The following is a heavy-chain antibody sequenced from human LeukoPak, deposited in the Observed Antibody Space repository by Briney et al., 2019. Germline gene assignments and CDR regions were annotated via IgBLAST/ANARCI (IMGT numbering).Heavy chain of an antibody. J-gene: IGHJ5*02. D-gene: IGHD6-19*01. CDR3: ARDLKGIAVAGIYNWFDP. CDR2: IYYSGST. V-gene: IGHV4-61*01. CDR1: GGSVSSGSYY. Sequence: PSETLSLTCTVSGGSVSSGSYYWSWIRQPPGKGLEWIGYIYYSGSTNYNPSLKSRVTISVDTSKNQFSLKLSSVTAADTAVYYCARDLKGIAVAGIYNWFDPWGQGTLVTVSS.